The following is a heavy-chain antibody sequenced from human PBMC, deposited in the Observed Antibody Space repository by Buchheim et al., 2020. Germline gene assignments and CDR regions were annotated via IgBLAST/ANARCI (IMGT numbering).Heavy chain of an antibody. D-gene: IGHD1-1*01. J-gene: IGHJ5*02. CDR2: MSTSGIA. CDR3: ARALASTYNSFDP. CDR1: GGSIINDRYF. V-gene: IGHV4-61*02. Sequence: QVQLQESGPGLVKPSQTLSLTCTVSGGSIINDRYFWSWIRQPAGQGLEWIGRMSTSGIANYSPSLKNRVTILLDTTKTQVSLRLTSVTATDTARYYCARALASTYNSFDPWGLGTL.